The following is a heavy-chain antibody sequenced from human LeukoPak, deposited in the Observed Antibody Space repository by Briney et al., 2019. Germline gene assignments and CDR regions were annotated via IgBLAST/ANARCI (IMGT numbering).Heavy chain of an antibody. J-gene: IGHJ3*02. CDR2: IVVGSGNT. D-gene: IGHD3-3*01. V-gene: IGHV1-58*02. Sequence: ASVKVSCKASGFTFTSSAMQWVRQARGQRLEWIGWIVVGSGNTSYAQKFQERVTITRDMSTSTAYMELSSLRSEDTAVYYCAADNRANDFWSGYYAFDIWGQGTMVTVSS. CDR3: AADNRANDFWSGYYAFDI. CDR1: GFTFTSSA.